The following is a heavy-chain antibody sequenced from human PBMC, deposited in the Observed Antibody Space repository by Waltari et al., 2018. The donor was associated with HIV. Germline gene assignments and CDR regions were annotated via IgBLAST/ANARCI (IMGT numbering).Heavy chain of an antibody. Sequence: QITLKESGPTLVKSTQTLTLTCSFSGFSLTSYGMGVGWIRQSPGKAPEWLALVYWDDDKRYTPSLKNRLTITKDTSKNQVVLSMTNMDPVDTGTYYCALNGGIGTKYFDSWGQGTLVTVSS. CDR1: GFSLTSYGMG. J-gene: IGHJ4*02. CDR2: VYWDDDK. CDR3: ALNGGIGTKYFDS. D-gene: IGHD2-21*01. V-gene: IGHV2-5*02.